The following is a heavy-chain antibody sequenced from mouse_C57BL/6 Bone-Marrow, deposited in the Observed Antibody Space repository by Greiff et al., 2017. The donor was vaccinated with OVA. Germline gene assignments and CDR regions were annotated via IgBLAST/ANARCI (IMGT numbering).Heavy chain of an antibody. CDR1: GFTFSDYG. V-gene: IGHV5-17*01. CDR2: ISSGSSTI. Sequence: EVQLQEPGGGLVKPGGSLKLSCAASGFTFSDYGMHWVRQAPEQGLEWVAYISSGSSTIYYADTVKGRFTISRNKANNTLCLQMTSLRSEDTSMYYCARGNFDVWGTGTTVTVSS. J-gene: IGHJ1*03. CDR3: ARGNFDV.